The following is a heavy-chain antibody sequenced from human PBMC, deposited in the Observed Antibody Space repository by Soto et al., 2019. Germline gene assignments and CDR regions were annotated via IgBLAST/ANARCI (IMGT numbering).Heavy chain of an antibody. CDR3: ARVYRGTVAGGY. D-gene: IGHD4-17*01. J-gene: IGHJ4*01. CDR2: IWYDGSNK. CDR1: GFTFSSYG. V-gene: IGHV3-33*01. Sequence: QVQLVESGGGVVQPGRSLRLSCAASGFTFSSYGMHWVRQAPGKGLEWVAVIWYDGSNKYYAESVKGRFTISRQNSKDTLYLQADSLSAEDTAVYYCARVYRGTVAGGYWAHGTLVTVSA.